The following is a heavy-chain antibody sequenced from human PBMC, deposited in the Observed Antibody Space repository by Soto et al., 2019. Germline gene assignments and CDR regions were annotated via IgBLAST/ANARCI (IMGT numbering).Heavy chain of an antibody. CDR3: ARDEQLALDY. CDR2: ISYDGTNK. Sequence: QVQLVESGGGVVQPGRSLRLSCAASGFTFSSYAMHWVRQAPGKGLEWVAVISYDGTNKYYADSVKGRFTISRDNSKDTLYRQMNRLRAEDTAVYYCARDEQLALDYWGQGTLVTVSS. J-gene: IGHJ4*02. D-gene: IGHD6-6*01. CDR1: GFTFSSYA. V-gene: IGHV3-30-3*01.